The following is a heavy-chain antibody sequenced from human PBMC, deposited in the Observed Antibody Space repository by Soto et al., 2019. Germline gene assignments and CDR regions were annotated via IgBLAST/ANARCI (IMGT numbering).Heavy chain of an antibody. CDR3: ARGYCSGGSCYQFDTTNYYYYGMDV. CDR1: GYTFTICG. D-gene: IGHD2-15*01. CDR2: ISAYNGNT. J-gene: IGHJ6*02. Sequence: ASVKVSCKASGYTFTICGIIWVRQAPGQGLEWMGWISAYNGNTNYAQKLQGRVTMTTDTSTSTAYMELRSLRSDDTAVYYCARGYCSGGSCYQFDTTNYYYYGMDVWGQGTTVTVSS. V-gene: IGHV1-18*01.